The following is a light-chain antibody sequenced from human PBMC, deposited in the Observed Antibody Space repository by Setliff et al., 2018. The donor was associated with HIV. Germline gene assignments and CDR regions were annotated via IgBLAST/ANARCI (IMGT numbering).Light chain of an antibody. CDR1: SSDVGGYNY. CDR2: DVS. J-gene: IGLJ1*01. CDR3: SSYTTSTTLV. V-gene: IGLV2-14*01. Sequence: QSVLTQPASVSGSPGQSITISCTGTSSDVGGYNYVSWYQQHPGKAPKLMIYDVSERPSGVSNRFSGSESGNTASLTISGLQAEDEADYYCSSYTTSTTLVFGTGTKGTVL.